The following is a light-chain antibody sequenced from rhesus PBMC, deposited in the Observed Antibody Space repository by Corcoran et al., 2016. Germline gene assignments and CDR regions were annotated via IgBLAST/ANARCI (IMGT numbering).Light chain of an antibody. CDR1: QSVSSY. CDR2: GAS. V-gene: IGKV3-31*02. J-gene: IGKJ2*01. Sequence: EIVMTQSPATLSLSPGETATISCRTSQSVSSYLAWYQQKPGQAPRLLIYGASSRATGIPDRFSGSGSGTDFTLTISSLEPEDFAVYYCQQHDDSPYSFGQGAKVEIK. CDR3: QQHDDSPYS.